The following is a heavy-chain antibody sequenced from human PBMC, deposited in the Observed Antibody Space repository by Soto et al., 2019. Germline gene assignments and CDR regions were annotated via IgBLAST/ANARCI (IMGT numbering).Heavy chain of an antibody. CDR1: GYTFTSHN. Sequence: QVHLVQSGAEVKKPGASVKVSCKASGYTFTSHNLNWVRQAPGQGLEWMSWISTYNGDTTYAQRFQGRVAMTTDISTGTAYMELRSLRPDDTAVYYCARGAYAYYFDYWGQGALVTVSS. V-gene: IGHV1-18*01. CDR3: ARGAYAYYFDY. D-gene: IGHD4-17*01. CDR2: ISTYNGDT. J-gene: IGHJ4*02.